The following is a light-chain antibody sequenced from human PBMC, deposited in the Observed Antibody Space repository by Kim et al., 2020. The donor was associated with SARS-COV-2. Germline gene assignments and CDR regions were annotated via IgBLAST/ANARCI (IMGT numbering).Light chain of an antibody. CDR2: YDS. V-gene: IGLV3-21*04. CDR3: QVWDSSSDHPGV. J-gene: IGLJ1*01. Sequence: PGKTARITCGGNNIGSKSVHWYQQRPGQAPVLVIYYDSDRPSGIPERFSGSNSGNTATLTISRVEAGDEADYYCQVWDSSSDHPGVFGTGTKVTVL. CDR1: NIGSKS.